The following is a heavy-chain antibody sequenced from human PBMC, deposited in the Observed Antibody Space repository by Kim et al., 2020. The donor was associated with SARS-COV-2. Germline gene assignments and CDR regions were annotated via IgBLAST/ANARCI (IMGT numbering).Heavy chain of an antibody. V-gene: IGHV1-24*01. D-gene: IGHD4-17*01. J-gene: IGHJ3*02. Sequence: QKFQGRVTITKDTSTDTAYMELSSLRSEDTAVYYCATWSSTVTNDDAFDIWGQGTMVTVSS. CDR3: ATWSSTVTNDDAFDI.